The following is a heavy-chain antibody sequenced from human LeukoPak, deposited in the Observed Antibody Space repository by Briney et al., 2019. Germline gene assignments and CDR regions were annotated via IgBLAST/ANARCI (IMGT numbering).Heavy chain of an antibody. CDR3: AKDLFGVTNYDY. CDR1: GFTYSSYA. D-gene: IGHD4-17*01. Sequence: PGGSLRLSCAASGFTYSSYAMSWVRQAPGKGLEWVSAISGSGGSTYYADSVKGRFPISRDNSKNTLYLQMNSLRAEDPAVYYCAKDLFGVTNYDYWGQGTLVTVSS. J-gene: IGHJ4*02. CDR2: ISGSGGST. V-gene: IGHV3-23*01.